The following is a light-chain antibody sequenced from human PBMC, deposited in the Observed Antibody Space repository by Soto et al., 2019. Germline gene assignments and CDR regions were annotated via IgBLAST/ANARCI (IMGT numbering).Light chain of an antibody. CDR1: SSDVGGYNH. J-gene: IGLJ1*01. CDR2: DVS. Sequence: QSVLTQPASVSGSPGQSITISCTGTSSDVGGYNHVSWYQQHPGKAPKLMIYDVSNRPSGVSNRFSGSKSANTASLTISGLQAEDEADYYCSSYTSSSPYVFGTGTKVTVL. V-gene: IGLV2-14*03. CDR3: SSYTSSSPYV.